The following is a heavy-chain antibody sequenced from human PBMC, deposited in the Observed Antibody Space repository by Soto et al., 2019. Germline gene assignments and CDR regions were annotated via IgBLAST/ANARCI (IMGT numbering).Heavy chain of an antibody. CDR2: ISYDGSNK. J-gene: IGHJ4*02. V-gene: IGHV3-30-3*01. Sequence: VQLLESGGGLVQPGGSLRLSCAASGFTFSSYAMHWVRQAPGKGLEWVAVISYDGSNKYYADSVKGRFTISRDNSQNTMYLQMNSLRAEDTAVYYCARDNADNFDYWGQGTLVTVSS. CDR1: GFTFSSYA. CDR3: ARDNADNFDY.